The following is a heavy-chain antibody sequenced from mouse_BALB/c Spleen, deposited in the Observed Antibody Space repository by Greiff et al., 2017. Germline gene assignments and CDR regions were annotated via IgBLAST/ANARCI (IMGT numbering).Heavy chain of an antibody. D-gene: IGHD2-4*01. CDR3: ARTDYDYDEYAMDY. Sequence: EVQLQESGPGLVKPSQSLSLTCTVTGYSITSDYAWNWIRQFPGNKLEWMGYISYSGSTSYNPSLKSRISITRDTSKNQFFLQLNSVTTEDTATYYCARTDYDYDEYAMDYWGQGTSVTVSS. CDR1: GYSITSDYA. J-gene: IGHJ4*01. CDR2: ISYSGST. V-gene: IGHV3-2*02.